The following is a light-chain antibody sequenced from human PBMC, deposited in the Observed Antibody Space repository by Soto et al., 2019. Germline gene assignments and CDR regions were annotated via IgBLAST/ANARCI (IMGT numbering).Light chain of an antibody. CDR2: DTS. V-gene: IGKV3-11*01. CDR1: QSVSSN. CDR3: QQRSDWPLA. Sequence: DIVLTQSPGTLSLSPGERSTLSCRASQSVSSNLAWYQQKPGQAPRLLMYDTSNRATGTPARFSGSGSGTDFTLTISSLEPEDFAVYYCQQRSDWPLAFGQGTRLEIK. J-gene: IGKJ5*01.